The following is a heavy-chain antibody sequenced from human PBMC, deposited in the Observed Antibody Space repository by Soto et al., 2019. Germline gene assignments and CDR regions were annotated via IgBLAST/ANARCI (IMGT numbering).Heavy chain of an antibody. CDR2: VIPNLGVT. Sequence: SVKVCCKASGVTLRSYTFSWVRQAPGQGFEWMGRVIPNLGVTDYAKKFQGRFTIVVDTSTSTAYMELNSLRYEDTAVYYCARDKGYCSDTSCPDFDYWGQGTLVTVSS. V-gene: IGHV1-69*04. CDR1: GVTLRSYT. D-gene: IGHD2-15*01. J-gene: IGHJ4*02. CDR3: ARDKGYCSDTSCPDFDY.